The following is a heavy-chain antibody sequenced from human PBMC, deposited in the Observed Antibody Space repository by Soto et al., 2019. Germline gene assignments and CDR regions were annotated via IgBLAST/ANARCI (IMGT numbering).Heavy chain of an antibody. CDR1: GFTFSSYA. D-gene: IGHD3-9*01. J-gene: IGHJ4*02. Sequence: GGSLRLSCAASGFTFSSYAMSWVRQAPGKGLEWVSAISGSGGSTYYADSVKGRFTISRDNSKNTLYLQMNSLRAEDTAVYYCAKEGAGGELRYFSGLIVYYFDYWGQGTLVTVSS. CDR3: AKEGAGGELRYFSGLIVYYFDY. CDR2: ISGSGGST. V-gene: IGHV3-23*01.